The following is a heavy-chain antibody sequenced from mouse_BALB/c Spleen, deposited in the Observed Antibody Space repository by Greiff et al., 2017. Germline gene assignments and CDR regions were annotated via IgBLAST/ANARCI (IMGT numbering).Heavy chain of an antibody. V-gene: IGHV3-8*02. CDR2: ISYSGST. CDR3: ARITTVVSPFDY. J-gene: IGHJ2*01. D-gene: IGHD1-1*01. Sequence: EVQLVESGPSLVKPSQTLSLTCSVTGDSITSGYWNWIRKFPGNKLEYMGYISYSGSTYYNPSLKSRISITRDTSKTQYYLQLNSVTTEDTATYYVARITTVVSPFDYWGQGTTLTVSS. CDR1: GDSITSGY.